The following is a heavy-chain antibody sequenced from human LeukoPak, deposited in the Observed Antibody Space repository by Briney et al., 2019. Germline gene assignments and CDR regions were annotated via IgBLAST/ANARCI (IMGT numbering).Heavy chain of an antibody. CDR3: VTGHYDSRMYFDL. J-gene: IGHJ2*01. D-gene: IGHD3-16*01. CDR1: GLTFSTYW. CDR2: IKFDGSLA. Sequence: PGGSLRLSCTASGLTFSTYWVHWVRQAPGKGLGWVSQIKFDGSLASYADSVKGRFTISRDNAKNTLYLQMNTLGTEDTAVYYCVTGHYDSRMYFDLWGRGTLVTVSS. V-gene: IGHV3-74*01.